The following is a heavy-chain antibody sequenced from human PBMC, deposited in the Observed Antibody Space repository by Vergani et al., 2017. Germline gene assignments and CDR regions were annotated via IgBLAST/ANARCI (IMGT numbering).Heavy chain of an antibody. CDR1: GGPISSYY. V-gene: IGHV4-59*01. D-gene: IGHD3-3*01. J-gene: IGHJ5*02. CDR3: ARGADSAYEFWGDYFRPGDWFDP. CDR2: NYYSGST. Sequence: QVQLQESGPGLVKPSETLSPTCTVPGGPISSYYWSWIRQPPGKGLEWIGYNYYSGSTNYNPSLKSGATISVDTSKNRFSLKLSSVTATDTPVYYCARGADSAYEFWGDYFRPGDWFDPWGQGTLVTVSS.